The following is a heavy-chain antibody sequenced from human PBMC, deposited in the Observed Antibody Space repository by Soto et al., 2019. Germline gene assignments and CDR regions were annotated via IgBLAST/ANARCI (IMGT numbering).Heavy chain of an antibody. CDR1: GFTFSDHY. J-gene: IGHJ6*02. D-gene: IGHD1-26*01. Sequence: EVQLVESGGGLVQPGGSLRLSCAASGFTFSDHYMDWVRQAPGKGLEWVGRTRNKANSYTTEYAASVKGRFTISRDDSKNSLYLQMNSLKTEDTAVYYCARVYYGPWGYYGMDVWGQGTTVTVSS. CDR3: ARVYYGPWGYYGMDV. CDR2: TRNKANSYTT. V-gene: IGHV3-72*01.